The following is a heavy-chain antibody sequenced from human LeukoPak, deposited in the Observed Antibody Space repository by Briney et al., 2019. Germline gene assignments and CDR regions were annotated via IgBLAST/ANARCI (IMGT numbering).Heavy chain of an antibody. CDR3: ARDRALLWFGELLPSDFDY. CDR2: ISGSGGSS. Sequence: GGSLRLSCAASGFTFSSHALSWVRQAPRKGLEWVSAISGSGGSSYYADSVKGRFTISRDNSKNTLYLQMNSLRAEDTAVYYCARDRALLWFGELLPSDFDYWGQGTLVTVSS. V-gene: IGHV3-23*01. J-gene: IGHJ4*02. D-gene: IGHD3-10*01. CDR1: GFTFSSHA.